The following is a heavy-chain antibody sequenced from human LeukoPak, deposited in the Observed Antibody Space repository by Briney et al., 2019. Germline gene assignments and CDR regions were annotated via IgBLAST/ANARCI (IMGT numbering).Heavy chain of an antibody. D-gene: IGHD2-15*01. CDR2: ISSSAYTM. V-gene: IGHV3-11*01. J-gene: IGHJ4*01. CDR1: GFTLSDYH. CDR3: ARLNGHYSRGVDY. Sequence: PGGSLRLSCEASGFTLSDYHMSWNRQAPGKGLEWVSQISSSAYTMHHANSVKGRFTISRDNAKNSLSLQMNSLRADDTAVYYCARLNGHYSRGVDYWGQGTLVTVSS.